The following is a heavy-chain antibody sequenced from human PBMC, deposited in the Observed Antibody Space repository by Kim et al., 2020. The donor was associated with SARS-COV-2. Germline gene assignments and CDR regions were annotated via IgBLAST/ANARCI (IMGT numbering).Heavy chain of an antibody. CDR2: IYSGGSSK. CDR3: AKDTADDDAAYFDY. CDR1: GFTFRNFA. V-gene: IGHV3-23*03. D-gene: IGHD5-18*01. Sequence: GGSLRLSCAASGFTFRNFAMHWVRQAPGKGLEWVSVIYSGGSSKSYADSVMGRFSISRDNSQNTLYLQMNSLTAEDTAVYYCAKDTADDDAAYFDYWGQ. J-gene: IGHJ4*02.